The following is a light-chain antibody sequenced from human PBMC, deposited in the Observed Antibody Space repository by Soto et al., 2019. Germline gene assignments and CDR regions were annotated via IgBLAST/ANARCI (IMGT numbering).Light chain of an antibody. V-gene: IGKV1-5*01. J-gene: IGKJ4*01. CDR3: QQHNGD. CDR2: DGS. CDR1: QSISSW. Sequence: DIQMAQSPTVSASVVDRVTITCRASQSISSWLAWYQQKPGEAPKLLIYDGSILESGVPSRFSGSGSGTVFTLTISSLQPHDFATYYCQQHNGDFGGGTKVDIK.